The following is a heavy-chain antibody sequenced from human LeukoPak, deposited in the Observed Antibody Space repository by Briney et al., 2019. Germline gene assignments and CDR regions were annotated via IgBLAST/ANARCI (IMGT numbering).Heavy chain of an antibody. CDR2: IYYSGST. Sequence: SETLSLTCTVSGGSISSGDYYWSWIRQPPGKGLEWIGYIYYSGSTYYNPSLKSRVTISVDTSKNQFSLKLSSVTAADTAVYYCASHPRSGTYSLELWGQGTLVTVSS. D-gene: IGHD3-10*01. CDR1: GGSISSGDYY. CDR3: ASHPRSGTYSLEL. J-gene: IGHJ4*02. V-gene: IGHV4-30-4*08.